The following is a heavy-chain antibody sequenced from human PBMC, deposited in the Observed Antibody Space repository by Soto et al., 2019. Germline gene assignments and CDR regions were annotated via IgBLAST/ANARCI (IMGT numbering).Heavy chain of an antibody. V-gene: IGHV3-30*04. D-gene: IGHD3-22*01. J-gene: IGHJ2*01. Sequence: GGSLRLSCAASGFNFSSYAMHWVRQAPGKGLEWVAVISYDGSNKYYADSVKGRFTISRDNSKNTLYLQMNSLRAEDTAVYYCARDLDYDSSGYPDWYFDLWGRGALVNVSS. CDR2: ISYDGSNK. CDR1: GFNFSSYA. CDR3: ARDLDYDSSGYPDWYFDL.